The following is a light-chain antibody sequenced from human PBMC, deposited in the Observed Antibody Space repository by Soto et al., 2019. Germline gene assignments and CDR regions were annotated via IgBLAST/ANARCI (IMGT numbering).Light chain of an antibody. CDR2: GNT. J-gene: IGLJ2*01. Sequence: QAVVTQPPSVSGAPGQRVTISCTGDSSNIGAGYDVHWYQHLPGSAPKLLMYGNTNRPAGVPDRFSGSKSHTSASLAITGLQAEDEADYYCQSYDSSLSGVVFGGGTKLTVL. V-gene: IGLV1-40*01. CDR1: SSNIGAGYD. CDR3: QSYDSSLSGVV.